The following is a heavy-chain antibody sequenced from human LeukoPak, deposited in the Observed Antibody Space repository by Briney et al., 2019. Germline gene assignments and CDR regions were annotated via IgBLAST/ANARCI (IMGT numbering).Heavy chain of an antibody. V-gene: IGHV3-7*01. J-gene: IGHJ4*01. Sequence: GGSLRLSCAVSGFTFSSYWMSWVRQAPGRGLEWVANIKQDGREKYYVESVKARLTISRDNAKKSLYLKMNSLRAEDTAVYYCARDGRLSSHGIADWGQGTLVTVSS. CDR3: ARDGRLSSHGIAD. CDR1: GFTFSSYW. CDR2: IKQDGREK. D-gene: IGHD1-26*01.